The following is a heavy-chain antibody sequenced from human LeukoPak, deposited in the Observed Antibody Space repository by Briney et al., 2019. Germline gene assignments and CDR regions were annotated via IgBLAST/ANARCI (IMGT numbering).Heavy chain of an antibody. V-gene: IGHV3-33*05. D-gene: IGHD7-27*01. Sequence: GGSLRLSCSASGFTFSTYGMQWVRETPGKGLEWVAVIVSDGGRARYGDSVRGRFTISGDNSKNTLYLQMNSLRAEDTAVYYCARDSITEDNSLDYWGRGILVTVSS. CDR1: GFTFSTYG. J-gene: IGHJ4*02. CDR3: ARDSITEDNSLDY. CDR2: IVSDGGRA.